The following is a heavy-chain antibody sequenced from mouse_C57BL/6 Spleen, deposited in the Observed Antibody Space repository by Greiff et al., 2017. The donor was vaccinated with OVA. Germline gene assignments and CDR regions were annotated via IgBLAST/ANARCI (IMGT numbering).Heavy chain of an antibody. CDR3: ARPHYGGCYYAMDY. CDR1: GFTFSDYG. D-gene: IGHD1-1*02. V-gene: IGHV5-17*01. J-gene: IGHJ4*01. Sequence: EVKLVESGGGLVKPGGSLKLSCAASGFTFSDYGMHWVRQAPEKGLEWVAYISSGSSTIYYADTVKGRFTISRDNAKNTLFLQMTSLRSEDTAMYYCARPHYGGCYYAMDYWGQGTSVTVSS. CDR2: ISSGSSTI.